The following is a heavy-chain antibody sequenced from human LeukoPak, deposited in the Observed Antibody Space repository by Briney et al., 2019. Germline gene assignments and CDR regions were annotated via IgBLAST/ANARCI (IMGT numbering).Heavy chain of an antibody. CDR2: VSGSGGST. V-gene: IGHV3-23*01. CDR1: GFNFSSFA. J-gene: IGHJ6*03. CDR3: AKDPRVSGYMDV. D-gene: IGHD6-6*01. Sequence: GGSLRLSCAASGFNFSSFALSWVRQAPGKGLEWVSTVSGSGGSTYYADSVKGRFTISRDNSKNTLYLQMNSLRAEDTAVYYCAKDPRVSGYMDVWGKGTTVTVSS.